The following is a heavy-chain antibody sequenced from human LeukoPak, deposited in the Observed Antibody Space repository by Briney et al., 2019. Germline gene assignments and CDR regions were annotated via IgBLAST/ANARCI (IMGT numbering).Heavy chain of an antibody. CDR2: IYHSGST. J-gene: IGHJ3*02. Sequence: SETLSLTCAVSGGSISSSNWWSWVRQPPGKGLEWIGEIYHSGSTNYNPSLKSRVTISVDKSKNQFSLKLSSVTAADTAVYYCATTRGGVTLDAFDIWGQGTMVTVSS. D-gene: IGHD2-21*02. CDR3: ATTRGGVTLDAFDI. CDR1: GGSISSSNW. V-gene: IGHV4-4*02.